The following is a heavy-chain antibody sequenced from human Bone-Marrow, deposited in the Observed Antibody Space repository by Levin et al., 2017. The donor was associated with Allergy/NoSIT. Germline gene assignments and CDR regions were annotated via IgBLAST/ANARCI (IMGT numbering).Heavy chain of an antibody. CDR2: IHYRGNT. Sequence: PGGSLRLSCTVSSGSISDSSYYWGWIRQSPGRGLEWIGSIHYRGNTYDNPSLKSRVTMSVDTSKNQFSLRLSSVTDADTALYYGARLYSGGYYPDHWGQGTLVTVSS. J-gene: IGHJ4*02. V-gene: IGHV4-39*01. CDR3: ARLYSGGYYPDH. D-gene: IGHD1-26*01. CDR1: SGSISDSSYY.